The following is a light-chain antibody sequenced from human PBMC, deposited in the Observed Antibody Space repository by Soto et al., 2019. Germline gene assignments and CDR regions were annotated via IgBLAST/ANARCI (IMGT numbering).Light chain of an antibody. CDR2: GAS. CDR1: QSVSSNY. J-gene: IGKJ4*01. CDR3: QQYGTSLPLT. V-gene: IGKV3-20*01. Sequence: EIVLTQSPGTLSLSPGDSATLSCRASQSVSSNYLAWYQQKPGQAPRLLIYGASIRATDIPDRFSGSGSGTDVALTISRLEPEDFAVYYCQQYGTSLPLTFGGGTKVEIK.